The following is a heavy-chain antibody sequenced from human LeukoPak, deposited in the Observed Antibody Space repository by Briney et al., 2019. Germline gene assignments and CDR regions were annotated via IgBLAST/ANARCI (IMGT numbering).Heavy chain of an antibody. Sequence: ASVKVSCKASSYSFTSYGISWVRQAPGQGLEWMGWISTYNGNTNYAQKLQGRVTMTTDTSTTTAYMELRSLRSDDTAVYYCARGYSSGWYSSFDYWGQGTLVTVSS. V-gene: IGHV1-18*01. CDR3: ARGYSSGWYSSFDY. CDR2: ISTYNGNT. J-gene: IGHJ4*02. CDR1: SYSFTSYG. D-gene: IGHD6-19*01.